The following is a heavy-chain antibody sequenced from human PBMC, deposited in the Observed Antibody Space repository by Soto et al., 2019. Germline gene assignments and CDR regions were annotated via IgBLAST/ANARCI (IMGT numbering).Heavy chain of an antibody. CDR1: SGSISSNW. CDR3: SSQTYSYAWHH. J-gene: IGHJ5*02. CDR2: IYHSGST. Sequence: QVHLEESGPRLVKPSGTLSLTCVVSSGSISSNWWSWVRQPPGKGLEWIGEIYHSGSTNYNPSLQSRVTISVDKSRTHFSLDLSSVTAADTAVYYCSSQTYSYAWHHWGQGIQVTVSS. V-gene: IGHV4-4*02. D-gene: IGHD5-18*01.